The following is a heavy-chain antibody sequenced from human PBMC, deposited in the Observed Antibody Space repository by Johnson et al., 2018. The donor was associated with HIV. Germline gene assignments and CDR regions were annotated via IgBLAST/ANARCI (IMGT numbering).Heavy chain of an antibody. J-gene: IGHJ3*02. CDR2: ISSDGSDK. D-gene: IGHD6-19*01. Sequence: VQLVESGGGVVQPGRSLRLSCAASGFTFSSHAMKWVRQAPGKGLEWVAAISSDGSDKYSADSVKGRFTISRDNSKNTLYLQMNSLRAEDTALYYCAKDRGSGWPSPDAFDIWGQGTMVTVSS. CDR3: AKDRGSGWPSPDAFDI. V-gene: IGHV3-30*04. CDR1: GFTFSSHA.